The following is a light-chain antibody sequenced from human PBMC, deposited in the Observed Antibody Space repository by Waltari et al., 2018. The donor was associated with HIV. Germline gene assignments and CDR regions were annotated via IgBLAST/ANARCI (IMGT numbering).Light chain of an antibody. CDR2: AGS. CDR1: QLGDKY. Sequence: SYELTQPPSVSVSPGQTASITCSGDQLGDKYACWYQQKPGQSPVLLIYAGSRRPSGIPERFSGSKSGNTATLTIRGTQAMDEADYYCRAWDSSTVVFGGGTKLTVL. CDR3: RAWDSSTVV. V-gene: IGLV3-1*01. J-gene: IGLJ2*01.